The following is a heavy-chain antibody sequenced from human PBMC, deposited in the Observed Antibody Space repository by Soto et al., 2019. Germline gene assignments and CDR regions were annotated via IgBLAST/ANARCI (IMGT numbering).Heavy chain of an antibody. D-gene: IGHD3-22*01. CDR2: IIDSGGST. Sequence: GGSLRLSCAASGFTFSSCAMGWVRQAPGKGLEWVSDIIDSGGSTYYADSVKGRFTVSRDNSQNTLYLQMNSLRGEDTAIYYCAKAPGFTTRNWFDPWGQGTLVTVSS. CDR1: GFTFSSCA. J-gene: IGHJ5*02. CDR3: AKAPGFTTRNWFDP. V-gene: IGHV3-23*01.